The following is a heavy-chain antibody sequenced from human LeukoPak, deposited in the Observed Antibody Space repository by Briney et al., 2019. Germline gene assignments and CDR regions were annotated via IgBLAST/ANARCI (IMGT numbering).Heavy chain of an antibody. CDR3: AREPSTGYNPWYYGMDV. Sequence: PSETLSLTCTVSGGSISSYYWSWIRQPAGKGLEWIGRIYTRGSTNYNPSLKSRVTMSVDTSKNQFSLKLSSVTAADTAVYYCAREPSTGYNPWYYGMDVWGQGTLVTVSS. J-gene: IGHJ6*02. CDR2: IYTRGST. CDR1: GGSISSYY. D-gene: IGHD3-9*01. V-gene: IGHV4-4*07.